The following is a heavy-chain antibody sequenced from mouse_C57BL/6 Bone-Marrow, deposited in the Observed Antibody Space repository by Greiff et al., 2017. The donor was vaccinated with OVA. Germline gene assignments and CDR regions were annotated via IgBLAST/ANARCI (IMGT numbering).Heavy chain of an antibody. D-gene: IGHD2-2*01. CDR1: GYTFTDYY. CDR2: INPNNGGT. Sequence: VQLQQSGPELVKPGASVKISCKASGYTFTDYYMNWVKQSHGKSLEWIGDINPNNGGTSYNQKFKGKATLTVDKSSSPAYMELRSLTSEDSAVYYCARKGYDYFDDWGQGTTLTVSS. CDR3: ARKGYDYFDD. J-gene: IGHJ2*01. V-gene: IGHV1-26*01.